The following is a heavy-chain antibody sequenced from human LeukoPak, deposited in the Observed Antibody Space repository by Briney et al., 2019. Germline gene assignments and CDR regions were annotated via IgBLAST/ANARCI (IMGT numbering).Heavy chain of an antibody. Sequence: GGSLRLSCAASGFTFSSYSMNWVRQAPGRGLEWVSYISSSSSTIYYAGSVKGRFTISRDNAKNSLYLQMNSLRAEDTAVYYCARRTGWLFDYWGQGTLVTVSS. D-gene: IGHD3-22*01. J-gene: IGHJ4*02. CDR1: GFTFSSYS. V-gene: IGHV3-48*01. CDR2: ISSSSSTI. CDR3: ARRTGWLFDY.